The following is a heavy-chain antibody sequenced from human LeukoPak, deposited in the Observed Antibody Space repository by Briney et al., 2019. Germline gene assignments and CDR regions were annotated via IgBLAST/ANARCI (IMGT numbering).Heavy chain of an antibody. CDR1: GYTFTSYD. J-gene: IGHJ4*02. Sequence: ASGKVSCKASGYTFTSYDINWVRQATGQGLGWVGGMNPNSANTGYAQKFQGRVTITRNTSISTTYMELSSLRPEDTAVYYCARDRSPEGSSDWSNDYFDYWGQGTLVTVSS. CDR2: MNPNSANT. CDR3: ARDRSPEGSSDWSNDYFDY. D-gene: IGHD6-19*01. V-gene: IGHV1-8*03.